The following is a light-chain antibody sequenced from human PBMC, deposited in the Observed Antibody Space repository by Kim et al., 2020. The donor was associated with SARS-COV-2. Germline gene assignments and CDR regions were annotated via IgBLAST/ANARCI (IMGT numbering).Light chain of an antibody. V-gene: IGKV3-20*01. CDR1: QSVSDNY. CDR3: QQYDTSPSCT. J-gene: IGKJ2*02. CDR2: GAS. Sequence: EIVLTQSPGTLSLSLGERATLSCRASQSVSDNYLAWYQQKPGQAPRLLIYGASSRATGIPDRFSGSGSGTDFTLTISRLEPEDFAVYYCQQYDTSPSCTFGQGTKLEI.